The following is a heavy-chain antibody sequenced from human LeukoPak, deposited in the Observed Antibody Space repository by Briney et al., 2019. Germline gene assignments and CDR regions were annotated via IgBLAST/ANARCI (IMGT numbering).Heavy chain of an antibody. CDR2: INPNGGGT. D-gene: IGHD6-19*01. V-gene: IGHV1-2*02. J-gene: IGHJ3*02. Sequence: ASVKVSSKASGYTLTDYYIHWVRQAPGQGLQWMGWINPNGGGTNYEEEFRGRVTMTRDTSLSTAYMDLSSLTSDDTAVYYCAADSSGWSDDSLGIWGQGTMVTVSS. CDR3: AADSSGWSDDSLGI. CDR1: GYTLTDYY.